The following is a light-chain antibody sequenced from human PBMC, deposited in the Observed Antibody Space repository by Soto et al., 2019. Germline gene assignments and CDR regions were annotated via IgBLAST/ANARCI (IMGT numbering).Light chain of an antibody. J-gene: IGKJ1*01. CDR3: QQYDYWPPWT. CDR2: GAS. Sequence: EIVLTQSPGTLSLSPGERATLSCRASQSFNSIYLAWYQQKPGQAPRLLMYGASTRATGTPDRFSGSGSGTEFTLTISSLQSEDFAVYYCQQYDYWPPWTFGQGTKVDIK. V-gene: IGKV3-20*01. CDR1: QSFNSIY.